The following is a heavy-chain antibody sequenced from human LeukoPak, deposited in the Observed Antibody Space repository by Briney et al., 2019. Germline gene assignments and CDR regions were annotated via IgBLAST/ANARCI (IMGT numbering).Heavy chain of an antibody. CDR3: ARGRAIFGVAPDY. D-gene: IGHD3-3*01. Sequence: QPGGSLRLSCAASGFTFSSYWMHWVRQSPGKGPVCVSRIKTDGSSTNYADSVKGRFTISRDNAKNTLYLQMNSLRADDMAVYYCARGRAIFGVAPDYWGQGTLVTVSS. CDR2: IKTDGSST. J-gene: IGHJ4*02. CDR1: GFTFSSYW. V-gene: IGHV3-74*01.